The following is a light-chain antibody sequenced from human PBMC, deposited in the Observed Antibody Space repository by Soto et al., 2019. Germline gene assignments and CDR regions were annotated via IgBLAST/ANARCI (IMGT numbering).Light chain of an antibody. V-gene: IGKV3-20*01. CDR3: QQQGRSWIT. Sequence: EIVLTQSPGTLSLSPGERATLSCRASPSVSSNSLSWYQQKPGQAPRLFIYGVSTRATGITDRLSGSGSGTDVTFNIRRLEPEDFAVYYCQQQGRSWITFGQGTRLEIK. CDR2: GVS. J-gene: IGKJ5*01. CDR1: PSVSSNS.